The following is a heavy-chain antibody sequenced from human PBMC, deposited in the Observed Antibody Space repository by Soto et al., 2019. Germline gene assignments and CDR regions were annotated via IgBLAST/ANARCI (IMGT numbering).Heavy chain of an antibody. Sequence: QVRLVESGGCVVQPGRSLRLSSAASGFTFSNYGMHWVRQAPGKGLEWVAVQAYDGDNKFYADSVKGRFTISRDNSKNTLYLQMTPRRAEDTAVYHCAKRRGSGSSSDWVVDLWGRGTLVSVSS. CDR2: QAYDGDNK. J-gene: IGHJ2*01. CDR1: GFTFSNYG. CDR3: AKRRGSGSSSDWVVDL. V-gene: IGHV3-30*18. D-gene: IGHD2-15*01.